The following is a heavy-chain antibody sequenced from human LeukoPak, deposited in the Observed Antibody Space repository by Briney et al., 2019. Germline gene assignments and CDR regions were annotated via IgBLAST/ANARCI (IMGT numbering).Heavy chain of an antibody. Sequence: ASVKVSCKASGYTFTSYVISWVRQAPGQGLEWMGWISAYNGNTNYAQKLQGRVTMTTDTSTSTAYMDLSRLRSDDTAVYYCATGSTLDFDYWGQGTLVTVSS. CDR1: GYTFTSYV. CDR3: ATGSTLDFDY. J-gene: IGHJ4*02. V-gene: IGHV1-18*01. D-gene: IGHD7-27*01. CDR2: ISAYNGNT.